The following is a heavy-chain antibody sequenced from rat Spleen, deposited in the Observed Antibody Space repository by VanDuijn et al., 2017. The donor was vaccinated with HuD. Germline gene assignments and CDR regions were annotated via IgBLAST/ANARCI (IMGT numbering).Heavy chain of an antibody. D-gene: IGHD1-12*01. Sequence: EVQLAESGGGLVQPGRSLKLSCAASGFTFSNYGMAWVRQAPTKGLEWVASISTGGGNTYYRDSVKGRFTISRDNAKNTLYLQMDSLRSEDTATYYCARETMPWGRNWYFDFWGPGTMVTVSS. CDR3: ARETMPWGRNWYFDF. CDR2: ISTGGGNT. J-gene: IGHJ1*01. CDR1: GFTFSNYG. V-gene: IGHV5S13*01.